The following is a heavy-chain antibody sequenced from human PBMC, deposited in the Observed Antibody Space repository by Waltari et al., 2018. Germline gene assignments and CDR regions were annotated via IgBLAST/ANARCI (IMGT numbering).Heavy chain of an antibody. CDR2: ITHTGKT. Sequence: QVRLDQWGAGLLKPSETLSLTCAVYGGSFSGYYWSWIRRSPEKGLEWIGEITHTGKTNHNPSLRGRITMSVDTSKNQFSLKMTSVTAADTAVYYCARERQLELGRTGVFDPWSRGTPVTVSS. CDR3: ARERQLELGRTGVFDP. CDR1: GGSFSGYY. J-gene: IGHJ5*02. V-gene: IGHV4-34*01. D-gene: IGHD1-1*01.